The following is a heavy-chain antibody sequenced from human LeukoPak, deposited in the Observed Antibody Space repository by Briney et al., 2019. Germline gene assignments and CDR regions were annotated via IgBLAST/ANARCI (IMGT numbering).Heavy chain of an antibody. D-gene: IGHD3-10*01. CDR2: IWYDGSNK. V-gene: IGHV3-33*01. Sequence: PGRSLRLSCSASGFTFSSYGMHWVRQAPGKGLEWVAVIWYDGSNKYYADSVKGRFTISRDNSKNTLYLQMNSLRAEDTAVYYCARGSPSPDYYGSGSYHRGLLDPWGQGTLVTVSS. J-gene: IGHJ5*02. CDR1: GFTFSSYG. CDR3: ARGSPSPDYYGSGSYHRGLLDP.